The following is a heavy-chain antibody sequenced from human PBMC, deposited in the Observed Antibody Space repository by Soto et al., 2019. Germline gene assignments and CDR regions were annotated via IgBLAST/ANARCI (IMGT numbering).Heavy chain of an antibody. CDR3: AKDLGISNT. CDR1: GGNFNIFA. Sequence: QVQLVQSGAEVKTPGSSVKVSCKASGGNFNIFAISWVRQAPGQGLQWLGMILPVIGTPNIARTFQGRVTLGADECTHTAYMELTSLTSEDTAVYFCAKDLGISNTWGQGTLVTVSS. J-gene: IGHJ5*02. V-gene: IGHV1-69*18. D-gene: IGHD2-21*01. CDR2: ILPVIGTP.